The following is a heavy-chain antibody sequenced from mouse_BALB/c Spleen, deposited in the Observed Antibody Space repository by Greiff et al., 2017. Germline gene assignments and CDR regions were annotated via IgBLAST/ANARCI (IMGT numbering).Heavy chain of an antibody. Sequence: VQLQQSGPELVKPGASVKMSCKASGYTFTSYVMHWVKQKPGQGLEWIGYINPYNDGTKYNEKFKGKATLTSDKSSSTAYMELSSLTSEDSAVYYCASQTARATFGYAMDYWGQGTSVTVSS. CDR2: INPYNDGT. CDR1: GYTFTSYV. V-gene: IGHV1-14*01. D-gene: IGHD3-2*01. J-gene: IGHJ4*01. CDR3: ASQTARATFGYAMDY.